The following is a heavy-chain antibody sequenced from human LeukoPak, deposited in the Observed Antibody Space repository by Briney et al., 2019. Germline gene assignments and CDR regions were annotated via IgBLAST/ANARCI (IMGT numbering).Heavy chain of an antibody. D-gene: IGHD3-22*01. J-gene: IGHJ4*02. V-gene: IGHV4-34*01. CDR2: INHSGST. Sequence: PSETLSLTCAVYGGSFSGYYWSWIRQPPGKGLEWIGEINHSGSTNYNPSLKSRVTISVDTSKNQFSLKLSSVTAADTAVYYCAGCSGYYYYYFDYWGQGTLVTVSS. CDR1: GGSFSGYY. CDR3: AGCSGYYYYYFDY.